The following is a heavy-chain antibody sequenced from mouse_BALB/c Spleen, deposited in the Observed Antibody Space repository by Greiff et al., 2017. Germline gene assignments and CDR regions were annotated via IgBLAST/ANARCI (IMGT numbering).Heavy chain of an antibody. D-gene: IGHD2-1*01. Sequence: VQLQQSGPELVKPGASVKMSCKASGYTFTSYVMHWVKQKPGQGLEWIGYINPYNDGTKYNEKFKGKATLTSDKSSSTAYMELSSLTSEDSAVYYCARMGGNSIFYYAMDYWGQGTSVTVSS. J-gene: IGHJ4*01. CDR2: INPYNDGT. V-gene: IGHV1-14*01. CDR3: ARMGGNSIFYYAMDY. CDR1: GYTFTSYV.